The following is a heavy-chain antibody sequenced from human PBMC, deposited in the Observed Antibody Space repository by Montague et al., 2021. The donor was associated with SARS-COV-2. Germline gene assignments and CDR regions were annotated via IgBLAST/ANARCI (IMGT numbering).Heavy chain of an antibody. CDR1: GGSFTSGDYY. CDR2: IYNTGRT. V-gene: IGHV4-61*08. CDR3: ATEMPAYDVFDI. D-gene: IGHD2-2*01. J-gene: IGHJ3*02. Sequence: SETLSLTCTVFGGSFTSGDYYWTWIRQPPGKGLEWIGYIYNTGRTNYNPSLKSRVTISMDTSKNQFSLKVDSVSAADTAEYYCATEMPAYDVFDIWGKGTMVTVSS.